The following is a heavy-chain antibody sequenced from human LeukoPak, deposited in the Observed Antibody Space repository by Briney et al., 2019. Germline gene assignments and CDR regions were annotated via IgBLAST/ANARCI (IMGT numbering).Heavy chain of an antibody. D-gene: IGHD3-10*01. V-gene: IGHV3-21*04. CDR3: SRVRITMASEFNT. CDR1: GFTFSSYS. CDR2: ISSSSSYI. Sequence: GGSLRLSCAASGFTFSSYSMNWVRQAPGKGLEWVSSISSSSSYIYYADSVKGRLNISRDNDKNSLFLQKNTMRAEDTAVYYCSRVRITMASEFNTWGEGALVTVSS. J-gene: IGHJ5*02.